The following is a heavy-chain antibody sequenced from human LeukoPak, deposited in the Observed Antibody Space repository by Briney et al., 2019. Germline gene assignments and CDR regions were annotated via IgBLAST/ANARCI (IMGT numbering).Heavy chain of an antibody. V-gene: IGHV3-23*01. CDR2: ISGSGGST. CDR3: AKPGHVDYDYVWGPYYYYYYYMDV. J-gene: IGHJ6*03. CDR1: GFTYSSYA. Sequence: GGSLRLSCAASGFTYSSYAMSWVRQAPGKGLEWVSAISGSGGSTYYADSAKGRFTISRDNSKDTLYLQMNSLRAEDTAVYYCAKPGHVDYDYVWGPYYYYYYYMDVWGKGTTVTVSS. D-gene: IGHD3-16*01.